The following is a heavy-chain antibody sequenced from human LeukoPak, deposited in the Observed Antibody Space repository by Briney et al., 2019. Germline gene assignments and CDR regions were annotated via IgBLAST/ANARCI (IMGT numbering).Heavy chain of an antibody. J-gene: IGHJ6*02. Sequence: PSETLPLTCTVSGGSISSYYWSWIRQPAGKGLEWIGRIYTSGSTNYNPSLKSRVTMSVDTSKNQFSLKLSSVTAADTAVYYCARDGDYDFWSGYYKNYYYGMDVWGQGTTVTVSS. V-gene: IGHV4-4*07. CDR2: IYTSGST. CDR1: GGSISSYY. D-gene: IGHD3-3*01. CDR3: ARDGDYDFWSGYYKNYYYGMDV.